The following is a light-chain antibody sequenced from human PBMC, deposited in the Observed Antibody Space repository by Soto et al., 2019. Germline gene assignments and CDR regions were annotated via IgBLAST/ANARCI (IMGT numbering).Light chain of an antibody. J-gene: IGLJ1*01. CDR2: DVS. CDR1: SSDVGGYNY. Sequence: QSALTQPASVSGSPGQWITISCTGTSSDVGGYNYVSWYQQHPGKAPKLMIYDVSNRPSGVSNRFSGSKSVNTASLTISGLQAEDEAYYYCSSYTSSSTDVFGTGTKVTVL. CDR3: SSYTSSSTDV. V-gene: IGLV2-14*01.